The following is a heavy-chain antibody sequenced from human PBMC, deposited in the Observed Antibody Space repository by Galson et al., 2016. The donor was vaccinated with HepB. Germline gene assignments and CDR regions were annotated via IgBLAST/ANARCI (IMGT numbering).Heavy chain of an antibody. D-gene: IGHD3-10*01. CDR2: ISYDGTNK. J-gene: IGHJ4*02. CDR3: ARVDGFGEPLYFDY. Sequence: SLRLSCAASGFTFSSYAMHWVRQAPGKGLEWVAVISYDGTNKYYADSVKGRFTISRDNSKNTLYLQMNSLRAEDTAVYYCARVDGFGEPLYFDYWGQGTLVTVSS. CDR1: GFTFSSYA. V-gene: IGHV3-30*04.